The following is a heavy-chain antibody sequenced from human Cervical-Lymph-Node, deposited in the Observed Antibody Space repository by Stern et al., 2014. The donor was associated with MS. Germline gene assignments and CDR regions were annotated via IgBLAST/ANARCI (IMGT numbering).Heavy chain of an antibody. J-gene: IGHJ5*02. Sequence: VQLVESGPGLVKPSQTLFLTCAVSGDSISSGRFHWSWIRQPPGKGLEWIGNINFNGSTYYNPSLNSRPTISFDRSQKPFSLELRSVTAADTAVYYCARDPGAGHGDYGSDWLDPWGQGTLVTVSA. CDR1: GDSISSGRFH. CDR3: ARDPGAGHGDYGSDWLDP. CDR2: INFNGST. V-gene: IGHV4-31*11. D-gene: IGHD4-17*01.